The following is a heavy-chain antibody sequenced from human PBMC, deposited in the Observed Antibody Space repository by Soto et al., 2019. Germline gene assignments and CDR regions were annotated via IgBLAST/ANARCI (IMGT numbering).Heavy chain of an antibody. CDR1: GLTVCIYG. D-gene: IGHD1-20*01. J-gene: IGHJ3*02. Sequence: GGSLGLSCAASGLTVCIYGMDWVRQAPGKGLVWVSRINSDGSSTSYADSVKGRFTISRDNAKNTLYLQMNSLRAEDTAVYYCAREEKYNWNDCDAFDIWGQGTMVTVSS. V-gene: IGHV3-74*01. CDR3: AREEKYNWNDCDAFDI. CDR2: INSDGSST.